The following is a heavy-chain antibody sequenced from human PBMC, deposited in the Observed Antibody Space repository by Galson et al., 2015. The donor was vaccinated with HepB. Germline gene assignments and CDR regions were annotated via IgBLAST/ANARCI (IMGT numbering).Heavy chain of an antibody. Sequence: CAISGDSVSSSSDWNWIRQSPARGFEWLARTYYTSKWNDDFAESVKSRITINPDTSKNQFSLQLNSVTPEDTAIYYCTRGWLRAGFDCWGQGTPVTVSS. CDR1: GDSVSSSSD. V-gene: IGHV6-1*01. CDR3: TRGWLRAGFDC. CDR2: TYYTSKWND. J-gene: IGHJ4*02. D-gene: IGHD5-12*01.